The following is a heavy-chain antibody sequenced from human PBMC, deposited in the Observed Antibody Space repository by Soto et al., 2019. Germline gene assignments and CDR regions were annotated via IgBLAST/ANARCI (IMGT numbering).Heavy chain of an antibody. CDR3: ARDAEELLVLYYFPY. CDR1: GYTFTNYA. V-gene: IGHV1-3*01. D-gene: IGHD1-7*01. CDR2: INAANGDT. Sequence: QVQLVQSGADVRKTGASVSLSCKASGYTFTNYALHWVRQAPGQSLEWIGWINAANGDTKYSQKFRDRVTITRDTSANIAYMSLSSLRSYDTAVYYCARDAEELLVLYYFPYWGQGAQVSVSS. J-gene: IGHJ4*02.